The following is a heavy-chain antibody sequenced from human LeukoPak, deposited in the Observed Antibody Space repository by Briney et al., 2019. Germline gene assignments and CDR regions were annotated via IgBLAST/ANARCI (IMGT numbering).Heavy chain of an antibody. CDR1: VYTLTAYY. CDR3: ARGYCSGGTCYLVENWLDP. J-gene: IGHJ5*02. CDR2: INPNSVGS. D-gene: IGHD2-15*01. V-gene: IGHV1-2*02. Sequence: GASVKVSCKDSVYTLTAYYIYWVRQAPGQAMEWMGGINPNSVGSDYLQKFQGRVTMHRDTYISTAYMELSRLRSDDTAVYYCARGYCSGGTCYLVENWLDPWGQGTVVTVSS.